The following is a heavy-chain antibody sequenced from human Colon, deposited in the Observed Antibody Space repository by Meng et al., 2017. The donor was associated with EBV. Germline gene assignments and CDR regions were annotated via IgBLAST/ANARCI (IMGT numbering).Heavy chain of an antibody. CDR2: IYNSGRT. J-gene: IGHJ4*02. CDR3: ARVGKWLFFDY. Sequence: KPWGSLSRTCSAFVGSLCGITWWSWVHQPPGEGMKWIGEIYNSGRTNYNPSLNIRVTIYEDKSTLQFSLNLSSVTAADTGVYSCARVGKWLFFDYWGQGTLVTVSS. D-gene: IGHD6-19*01. CDR1: VGSLCGITW. V-gene: IGHV4-4*02.